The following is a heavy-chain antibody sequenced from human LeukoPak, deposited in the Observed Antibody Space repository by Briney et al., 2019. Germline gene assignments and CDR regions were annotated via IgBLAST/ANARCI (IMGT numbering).Heavy chain of an antibody. CDR2: FYYSGST. CDR1: GGSISISNYY. V-gene: IGHV4-39*01. Sequence: SETLSLTCTVSGGSISISNYYWGWLRQPPGKGLEWIGSFYYSGSTYYNPSLKSRVTISADTSKSQFSLKLSSVTAADTAVYYCARKQWVMYYFDSWGQGTLVTVSS. CDR3: ARKQWVMYYFDS. D-gene: IGHD6-19*01. J-gene: IGHJ4*02.